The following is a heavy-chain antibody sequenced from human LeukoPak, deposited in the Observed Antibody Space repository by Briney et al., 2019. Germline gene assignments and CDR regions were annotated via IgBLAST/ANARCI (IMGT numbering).Heavy chain of an antibody. CDR2: IKSKSYGGTI. CDR3: TTDPGAYEDF. Sequence: GGSLRLSCAVSGITFTNAWMSWVRQAPGQGLEWVRHIKSKSYGGTIDYAAPVKGRFAISRDDSKDTLYLQMNSLKIDDTAVYYCTTDPGAYEDFWGQGTLVTVSS. J-gene: IGHJ4*02. CDR1: GITFTNAW. D-gene: IGHD4-17*01. V-gene: IGHV3-15*01.